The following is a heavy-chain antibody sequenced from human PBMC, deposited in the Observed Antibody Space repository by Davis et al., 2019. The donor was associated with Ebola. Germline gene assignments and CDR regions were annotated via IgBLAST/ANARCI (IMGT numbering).Heavy chain of an antibody. CDR1: GYTFTGYY. V-gene: IGHV1-2*02. J-gene: IGHJ5*02. CDR2: INPNSGGT. D-gene: IGHD3-10*01. Sequence: ASVKVSCKASGYTFTGYYMHWVRQAPGQGLEWMGWINPNSGGTNYAQKLQGRVTMTTDTSTSTAYMELRSLRSDDTAVYYCARAITMVRPNNWFDPWGQGTLVTVSS. CDR3: ARAITMVRPNNWFDP.